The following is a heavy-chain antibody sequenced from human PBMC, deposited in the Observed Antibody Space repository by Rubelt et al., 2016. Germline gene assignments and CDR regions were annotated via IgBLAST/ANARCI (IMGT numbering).Heavy chain of an antibody. V-gene: IGHV4-34*01. J-gene: IGHJ4*02. Sequence: QVQLQQWGAGLLKPSETLSLTCAVYGGSFSGYYWSWIRQPPGKGLEWIGEVNHSGSTNSNPSPKSRVTITVDTSKNQSSLRLSSVTAGDTAVYYWARGRTLYSRWGQGTLVTVSS. CDR2: VNHSGST. CDR1: GGSFSGYY. CDR3: ARGRTLYSR. D-gene: IGHD2-15*01.